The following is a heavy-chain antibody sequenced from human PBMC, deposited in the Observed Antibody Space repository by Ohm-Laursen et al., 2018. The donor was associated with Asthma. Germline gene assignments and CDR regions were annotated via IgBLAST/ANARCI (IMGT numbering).Heavy chain of an antibody. CDR1: GYSVTSYA. Sequence: GASVKVSGKASGYSVTSYAFSWVRQAPGQRPEWMGWIYIGNTNYAPNFRDRITMTTDTSTNTAYMELRSLTSDDTAVYYCVRDVVDRFDYWGQGSLVIVSS. V-gene: IGHV1-18*04. CDR3: VRDVVDRFDY. CDR2: IYIGNT. D-gene: IGHD2-21*01. J-gene: IGHJ4*02.